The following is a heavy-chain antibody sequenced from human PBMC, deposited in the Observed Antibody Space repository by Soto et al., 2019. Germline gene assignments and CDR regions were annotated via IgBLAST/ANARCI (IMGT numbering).Heavy chain of an antibody. V-gene: IGHV3-74*01. Sequence: EVQLVESGGGLVQPGESLRLSCVVSGFTFSKYWMHWVRQVPGKGLVWVSRIDKDGSVTSYADTVKGRFTISRDNXXNTVYLQMNSLRDEETAVYYCAREGVGPGERFFDFWGQGTLVTVSS. CDR2: IDKDGSVT. CDR3: AREGVGPGERFFDF. CDR1: GFTFSKYW. J-gene: IGHJ4*02. D-gene: IGHD1-26*01.